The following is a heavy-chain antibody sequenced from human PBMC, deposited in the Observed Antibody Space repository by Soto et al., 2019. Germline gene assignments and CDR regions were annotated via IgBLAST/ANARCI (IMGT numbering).Heavy chain of an antibody. Sequence: ASVKVSCKASGYTFTGYYMHWVRQAPGQGLEWMGWINPNSGGTNYAQKFQGWVTMTRDTSISTAYMELSRLRSDDTAVYYCARALYSGYDSDYYYYMDVWGKGTTVTVSS. CDR1: GYTFTGYY. CDR3: ARALYSGYDSDYYYYMDV. CDR2: INPNSGGT. V-gene: IGHV1-2*04. D-gene: IGHD5-12*01. J-gene: IGHJ6*03.